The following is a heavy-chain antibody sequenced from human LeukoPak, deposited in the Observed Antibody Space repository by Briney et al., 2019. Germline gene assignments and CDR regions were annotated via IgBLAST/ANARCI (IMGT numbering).Heavy chain of an antibody. J-gene: IGHJ4*02. CDR2: IYYSGGT. D-gene: IGHD2/OR15-2a*01. V-gene: IGHV4-28*01. CDR1: GYSISSNNW. CDR3: ARKSTVARYYQD. Sequence: SETLSLTCAVSGYSISSNNWWGWIRPPPGKGLEWIGYIYYSGGTYYNPSLKSRVTMSVDTSKNQFSLKLSSVTAVDTAVYYCARKSTVARYYQDWGQGALVTVSS.